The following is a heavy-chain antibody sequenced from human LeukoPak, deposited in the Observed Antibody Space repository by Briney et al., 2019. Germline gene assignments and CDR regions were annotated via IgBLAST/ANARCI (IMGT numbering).Heavy chain of an antibody. CDR1: GGTFSSYA. V-gene: IGHV1-69*04. Sequence: SVKVSCKASGGTFSSYAISWMRQAPGQGLEWMGRIIPILGIANYAQKFQGRVTITADKSTSTAYMELSSLRSEDTAVYYCARALQSPAYRDGYAKDYWGQGTLVTVSS. D-gene: IGHD5-12*01. CDR3: ARALQSPAYRDGYAKDY. J-gene: IGHJ4*02. CDR2: IIPILGIA.